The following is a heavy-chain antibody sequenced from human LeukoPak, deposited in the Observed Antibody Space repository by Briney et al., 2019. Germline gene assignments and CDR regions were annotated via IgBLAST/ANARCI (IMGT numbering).Heavy chain of an antibody. CDR2: IYYSGST. CDR3: ARISPPYCGGDCHGNY. CDR1: GGSISSSSYY. D-gene: IGHD2-21*02. Sequence: KPSETLSLTCTVSGGSISSSSYYWGWIRQPPGKGLEWIGSIYYSGSTYYNPSLKSRVTISVDTSKNQFSLKLSSVTAADTAVYYCARISPPYCGGDCHGNYWGQGTLVTVSS. J-gene: IGHJ4*02. V-gene: IGHV4-39*01.